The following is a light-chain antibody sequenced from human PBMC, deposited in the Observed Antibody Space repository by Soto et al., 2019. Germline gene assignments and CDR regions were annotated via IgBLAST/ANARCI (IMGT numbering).Light chain of an antibody. CDR1: QSVLSNSDNKNY. CDR3: QQYHSDPIT. J-gene: IGKJ5*01. CDR2: WAS. V-gene: IGKV4-1*01. Sequence: VMTQSPDSLAVSLDERATITCRSSQSVLSNSDNKNYLAWFQQKPGQPPKLLFYWASTRESGVPDRFSGSGSATDFTLTISNLQAEDVAVYYCQQYHSDPITFGQGTRLEIK.